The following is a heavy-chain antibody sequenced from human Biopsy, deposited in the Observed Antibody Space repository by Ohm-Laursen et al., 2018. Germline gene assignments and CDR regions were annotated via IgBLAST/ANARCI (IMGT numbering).Heavy chain of an antibody. CDR1: GYSFSTYD. CDR3: ARGYSRRVSIFEASIYWFDT. Sequence: SVKVSCKASGYSFSTYDVNWVRQARGQGLEWMGWMIPSSGQTGYAQRFQGRVTLTMNTSISTAYMELSGLRSEDTAVYCCARGYSRRVSIFEASIYWFDTWGQGTLVTVSS. V-gene: IGHV1-8*01. J-gene: IGHJ5*02. CDR2: MIPSSGQT. D-gene: IGHD6-6*01.